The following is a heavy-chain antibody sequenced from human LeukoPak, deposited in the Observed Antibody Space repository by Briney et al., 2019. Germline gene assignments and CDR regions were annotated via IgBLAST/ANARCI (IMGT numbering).Heavy chain of an antibody. CDR3: AREILRFDI. V-gene: IGHV7-4-1*02. CDR2: INTDSGNP. CDR1: GYSFNSQG. Sequence: GASVKISFKASGYSFNSQGMNWVRQAPGQGLEWMGWINTDSGNPTYAQGFTGRFVFSVDSSVSTAYLQISNLMPEDTAKYYCAREILRFDIWGQGTTVTVSS. J-gene: IGHJ3*02.